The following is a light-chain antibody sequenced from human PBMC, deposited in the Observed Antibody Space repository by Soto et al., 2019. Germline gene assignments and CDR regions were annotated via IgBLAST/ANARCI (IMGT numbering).Light chain of an antibody. J-gene: IGKJ1*01. CDR2: GAS. V-gene: IGKV3-20*01. CDR1: QSVSNNY. CDR3: QQYGSSGT. Sequence: LMFTQSPGPLSLSPGERATLSCRASQSVSNNYLAWYQQKPGQAPRLLIYGASNRATGIPDRFSGSGSGTDFTITISRLEPEEFAVYYCQQYGSSGTFGQGSKVDIK.